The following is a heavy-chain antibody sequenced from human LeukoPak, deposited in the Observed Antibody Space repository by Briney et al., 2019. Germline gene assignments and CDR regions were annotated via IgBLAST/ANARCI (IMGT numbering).Heavy chain of an antibody. D-gene: IGHD2-2*01. CDR1: GFTFSSDA. CDR2: ISYDGSNK. Sequence: SGGSLRLSCAASGFTFSSDAVHWVRQAPGRGLGGGAVISYDGSNKYYADSVKGRFTISRDNSKKTLYLQMNRLRAEDTAVYYCARDLGYCSSTSSFYGMDVWGRGTTVTVSS. V-gene: IGHV3-30-3*01. CDR3: ARDLGYCSSTSSFYGMDV. J-gene: IGHJ6*02.